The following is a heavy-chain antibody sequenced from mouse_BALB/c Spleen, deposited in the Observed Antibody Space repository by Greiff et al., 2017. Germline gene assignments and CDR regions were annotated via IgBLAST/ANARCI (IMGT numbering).Heavy chain of an antibody. CDR1: GFTFTDYY. V-gene: IGHV7-3*02. CDR3: ARDGDYGSSYKAMDY. CDR2: IRNKANGYTT. D-gene: IGHD1-1*01. Sequence: EVKVEESGGGLVQPGGSLRLSCATSGFTFTDYYMSWVRQPPGKALEWLGFIRNKANGYTTEYSASVKGRFTISRDNSQSILYLQMNTLRAEDSATYYCARDGDYGSSYKAMDYWGQGTSVTVSS. J-gene: IGHJ4*01.